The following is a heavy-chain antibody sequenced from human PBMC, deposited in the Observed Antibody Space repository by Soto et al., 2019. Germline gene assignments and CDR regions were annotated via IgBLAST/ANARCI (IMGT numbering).Heavy chain of an antibody. CDR1: GFSLSNARMG. V-gene: IGHV2-26*01. CDR2: IFSNDEK. Sequence: QVTLKESGPVLVKPTETLTLTCTVSGFSLSNARMGVSWIRQPPGQALEWLAHIFSNDEKSYSTSLQSRPTISKDTSKSQVVLTMTNMDPVDTATYYCARSEICGVVNDYYGMDVWGQGTTVTGSS. D-gene: IGHD3-3*01. CDR3: ARSEICGVVNDYYGMDV. J-gene: IGHJ6*02.